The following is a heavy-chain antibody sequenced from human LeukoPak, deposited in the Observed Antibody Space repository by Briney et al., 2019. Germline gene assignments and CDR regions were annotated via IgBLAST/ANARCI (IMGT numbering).Heavy chain of an antibody. V-gene: IGHV1-69*04. CDR2: IIPILGIA. D-gene: IGHD4-17*01. Sequence: GASVKVSCKASGGTFSSYAISWVRQAPGQGLEWMGRIIPILGIANYAQKFQGRVTITADKSTSTAYMELSSLRSEDTAVYYCARNPDYGDYEDAFDIWGQGTMVTVSS. J-gene: IGHJ3*02. CDR3: ARNPDYGDYEDAFDI. CDR1: GGTFSSYA.